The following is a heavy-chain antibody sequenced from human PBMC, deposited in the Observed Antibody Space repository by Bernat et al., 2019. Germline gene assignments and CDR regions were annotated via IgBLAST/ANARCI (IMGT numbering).Heavy chain of an antibody. CDR1: GFTFSSYG. CDR3: ARDPVKRYSGSYGFDY. CDR2: LWYDGNNK. J-gene: IGHJ4*02. V-gene: IGHV3-33*01. Sequence: QVQLVESGGGVVQPGRSLRLSCAASGFTFSSYGMHWVRQAPGKGLEWVAVLWYDGNNKYYADSVKGRFTISRDNSKNTLYLQMNSLRAEDTAVYYCARDPVKRYSGSYGFDYWGQGTLVTVSS. D-gene: IGHD1-26*01.